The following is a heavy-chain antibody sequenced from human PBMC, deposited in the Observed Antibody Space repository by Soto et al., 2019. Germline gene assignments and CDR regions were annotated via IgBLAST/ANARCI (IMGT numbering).Heavy chain of an antibody. V-gene: IGHV4-59*01. J-gene: IGHJ6*02. CDR2: IYYSGST. CDR1: GGSISSYY. Sequence: PSETLSLTCTVSGGSISSYYWSWIRQPPGKGLEWIGYIYYSGSTNYNPSLKSRVTISVDTSKNQFSLKLSSVTAADTAVYYCARDSIVVVPAASDWYYYYYGMDVWGQGTTVTVCS. D-gene: IGHD2-2*01. CDR3: ARDSIVVVPAASDWYYYYYGMDV.